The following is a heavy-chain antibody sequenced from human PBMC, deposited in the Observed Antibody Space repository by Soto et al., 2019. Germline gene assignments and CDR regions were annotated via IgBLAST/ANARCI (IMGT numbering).Heavy chain of an antibody. CDR1: GGSISSSSDY. Sequence: PSETLSLTCTVSGGSISSSSDYWGWIRQPPGKGLEWIGSMYYSGNTYYNPSLKSRVTISVDTSKNQLSLKLSSVTAADTAVYHCARHRIVVGGTIPNWFHPWGQGTLVTVSS. J-gene: IGHJ5*02. V-gene: IGHV4-39*01. CDR2: MYYSGNT. CDR3: ARHRIVVGGTIPNWFHP. D-gene: IGHD6-13*01.